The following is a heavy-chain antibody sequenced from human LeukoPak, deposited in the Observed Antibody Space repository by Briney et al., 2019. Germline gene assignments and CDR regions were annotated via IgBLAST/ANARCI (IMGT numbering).Heavy chain of an antibody. Sequence: PGRSLRLSCAASGFTFSSYAMHWVRQAPGKGLEWVAVISYDGSNKYYADSVKGRFTISRDNSKNTLYLQMNSLRAEDTAVYYCARDIPSWLRYFDYWGQGTLVTVSS. D-gene: IGHD2-2*02. CDR3: ARDIPSWLRYFDY. V-gene: IGHV3-30*04. CDR2: ISYDGSNK. J-gene: IGHJ4*02. CDR1: GFTFSSYA.